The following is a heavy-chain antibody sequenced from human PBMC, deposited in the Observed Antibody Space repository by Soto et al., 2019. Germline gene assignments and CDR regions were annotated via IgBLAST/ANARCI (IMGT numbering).Heavy chain of an antibody. Sequence: ASVKVSCKASGYTFTGYYMHWVRQAPGQGLEWMGWINPNSGGTNYAQKFQGWVTMTRDTSISTAYMELSRLRSDDTAVYYCARGDLRGYYDFWSGYYYYYGMDVWGQGTTVTVSS. J-gene: IGHJ6*02. CDR2: INPNSGGT. CDR1: GYTFTGYY. CDR3: ARGDLRGYYDFWSGYYYYYGMDV. D-gene: IGHD3-3*01. V-gene: IGHV1-2*04.